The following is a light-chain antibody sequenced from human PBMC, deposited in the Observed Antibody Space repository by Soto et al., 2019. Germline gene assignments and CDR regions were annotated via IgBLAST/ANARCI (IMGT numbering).Light chain of an antibody. CDR2: GAS. CDR1: QSVSSSY. Sequence: IVLTEVTGPLSFSPGERATLSYRASQSVSSSYLAWYQQKPGQAPRLLIYGASSRATGIPDRFSGGGSGTDFTLTISRLEPEDFAVYYCQQYGSSSWTFGQGTKVDIK. CDR3: QQYGSSSWT. V-gene: IGKV3-20*01. J-gene: IGKJ1*01.